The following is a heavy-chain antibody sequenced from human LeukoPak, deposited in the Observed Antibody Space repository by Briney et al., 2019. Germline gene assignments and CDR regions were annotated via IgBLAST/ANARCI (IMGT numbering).Heavy chain of an antibody. CDR2: IYPGDSDT. Sequence: GESLKISCKGSGYRFTSNWIGWVRQMPGKGLEWMGIIYPGDSDTRYSPSFQGQVTISADRSISTAYLQWSSLKASDTAMYYCARLEEHLTPEDYWGQGTLVTVSS. CDR3: ARLEEHLTPEDY. CDR1: GYRFTSNW. J-gene: IGHJ4*02. V-gene: IGHV5-51*01. D-gene: IGHD1-26*01.